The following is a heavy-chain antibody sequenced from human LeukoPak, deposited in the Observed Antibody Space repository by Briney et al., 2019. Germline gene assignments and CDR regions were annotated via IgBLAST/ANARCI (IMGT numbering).Heavy chain of an antibody. Sequence: SETLSLTCTVSGASISSYYCSWIRQPPGKGLEWIGYLHYSGITNYNSSLKSRVTISPDTSKNQMSLKLSSVTAADTAVYYCARAGGQWTGIDFWGQGTLVTVSS. CDR3: ARAGGQWTGIDF. CDR1: GASISSYY. V-gene: IGHV4-59*01. CDR2: LHYSGIT. J-gene: IGHJ4*02. D-gene: IGHD6-19*01.